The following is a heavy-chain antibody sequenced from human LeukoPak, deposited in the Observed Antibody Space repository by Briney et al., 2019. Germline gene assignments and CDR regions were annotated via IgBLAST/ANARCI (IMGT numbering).Heavy chain of an antibody. CDR2: ISSSGDTI. J-gene: IGHJ4*02. CDR3: ARVVHYGSGPAVG. V-gene: IGHV3-11*01. D-gene: IGHD3-10*01. Sequence: GGSLSLSCAASGFPFSDYYMSWIRQAPGKGLEWVSYISSSGDTIYYADSVKGRFTISRDNAKNSVHLQMNSLRAEDTAVYYCARVVHYGSGPAVGWGQGTLVTVSS. CDR1: GFPFSDYY.